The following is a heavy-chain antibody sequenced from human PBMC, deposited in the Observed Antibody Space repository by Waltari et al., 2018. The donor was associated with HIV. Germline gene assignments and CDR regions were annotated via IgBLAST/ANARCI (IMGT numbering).Heavy chain of an antibody. CDR2: IKRESDGGTT. CDR1: GFSFTNAW. CDR3: TTDVDPLFIRGTFDY. D-gene: IGHD3-10*01. Sequence: EVQLVESGGGLVKPGGSLGLSCAASGFSFTNAWMSRVGQAPGKGLEGLGRIKRESDGGTTDYDAPVQGRFTISRDDSIHTLFRHMSRLKTEDTAVYYCTTDVDPLFIRGTFDYWGQGTLVTVSS. J-gene: IGHJ4*02. V-gene: IGHV3-15*01.